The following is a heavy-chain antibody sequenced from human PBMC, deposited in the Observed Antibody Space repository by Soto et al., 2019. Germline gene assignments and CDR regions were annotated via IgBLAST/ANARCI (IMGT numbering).Heavy chain of an antibody. J-gene: IGHJ6*02. D-gene: IGHD6-19*01. CDR1: GYTFTGYY. V-gene: IGHV1-2*04. CDR3: AREAPGIAVAGRIRKERTKPYYYYVMDV. Sequence: VASVKVSCKASGYTFTGYYMHWVRQAPGQGLEWMGWINPNSGGTNYAQKFQGWVTMTRDTSISTAYMELSRLRSDDTAVYYCAREAPGIAVAGRIRKERTKPYYYYVMDVWGQGTTVTVSS. CDR2: INPNSGGT.